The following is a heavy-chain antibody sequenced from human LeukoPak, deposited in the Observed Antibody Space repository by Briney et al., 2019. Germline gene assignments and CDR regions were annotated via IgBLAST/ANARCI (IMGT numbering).Heavy chain of an antibody. D-gene: IGHD3-16*02. Sequence: GGSLRLSCAASGFTFSDFYMSWIRQAPGKGLEWVSYISNSGSNKHYADSVRGRFTISRDNAKNSLYLQMNSLRAEDTAVYYCARDAYDFVWGSYRHFGSWGQGTLVTVSS. CDR3: ARDAYDFVWGSYRHFGS. CDR1: GFTFSDFY. J-gene: IGHJ4*02. CDR2: ISNSGSNK. V-gene: IGHV3-11*01.